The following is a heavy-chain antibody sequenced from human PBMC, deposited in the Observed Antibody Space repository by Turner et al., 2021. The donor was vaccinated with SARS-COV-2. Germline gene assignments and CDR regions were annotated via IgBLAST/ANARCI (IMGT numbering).Heavy chain of an antibody. D-gene: IGHD3-16*01. J-gene: IGHJ6*02. CDR2: IYYRGST. Sequence: QLQLQESCPGLVKPSETLSLPCTVSGGSISSYYWSWLRQPPGKGVEWIGYIYYRGSTNYYPSLKSRVTISVDTSKNQFSLNLRSVTAADTAVYYCARTLYRNYVDVWGQGTTVTVSS. CDR1: GGSISSYY. CDR3: ARTLYRNYVDV. V-gene: IGHV4-59*08.